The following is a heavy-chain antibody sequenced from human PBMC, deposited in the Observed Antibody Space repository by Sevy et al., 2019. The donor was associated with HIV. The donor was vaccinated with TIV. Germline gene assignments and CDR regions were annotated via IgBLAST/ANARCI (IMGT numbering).Heavy chain of an antibody. CDR2: ISGSGGST. V-gene: IGHV3-23*01. Sequence: GGSLRLSCAASGFSFSSYAMSWVRQAPGKGLEWVSAISGSGGSTYYTDSVKGRFTISRDNSKNTLYLQMNNLRAEDTAVYYCAKAPYDSSGYFFPFDYWGQRTPVTVSS. D-gene: IGHD3-22*01. J-gene: IGHJ4*02. CDR1: GFSFSSYA. CDR3: AKAPYDSSGYFFPFDY.